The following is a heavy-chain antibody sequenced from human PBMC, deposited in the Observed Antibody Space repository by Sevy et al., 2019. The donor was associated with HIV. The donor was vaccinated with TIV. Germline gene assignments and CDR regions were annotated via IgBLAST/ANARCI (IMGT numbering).Heavy chain of an antibody. Sequence: ASLKVSCKASGGTFNTYAISWVRQAPGQGLEWMGGIIPIFGTANYAQNFQGRVAITADESTTTVFMELSSLRSDDTAVYYCARGDYYGSGSYYYWGQGTLVTVSS. CDR2: IIPIFGTA. CDR1: GGTFNTYA. CDR3: ARGDYYGSGSYYY. J-gene: IGHJ4*02. D-gene: IGHD3-10*01. V-gene: IGHV1-69*13.